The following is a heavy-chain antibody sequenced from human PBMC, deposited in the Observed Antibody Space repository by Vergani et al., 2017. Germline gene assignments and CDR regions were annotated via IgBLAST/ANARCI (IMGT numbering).Heavy chain of an antibody. J-gene: IGHJ6*04. Sequence: QVQLVESGGGEVKPGRSLRLSCSAAGFPFSDYGVHWVRQAPGKGLEWVSVISYDGNKKNYADSVKGRFTISRDNSKNTLYLEMNALRAEDTAVYYCARDFVTRVTTLDYYAMGVWGKGTTVTVSS. D-gene: IGHD1-1*01. CDR1: GFPFSDYG. CDR2: ISYDGNKK. V-gene: IGHV3-30*03. CDR3: ARDFVTRVTTLDYYAMGV.